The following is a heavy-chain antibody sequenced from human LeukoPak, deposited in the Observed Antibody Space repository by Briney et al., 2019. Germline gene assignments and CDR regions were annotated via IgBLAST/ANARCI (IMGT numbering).Heavy chain of an antibody. CDR3: AKEVWSRLSGTTFDY. J-gene: IGHJ4*02. D-gene: IGHD1-7*01. CDR2: ISGSGGST. CDR1: GFTFSSYA. Sequence: PGGSLRLSCAASGFTFSSYAMHWVRQAPGKGLEWVSAISGSGGSTYYADSVKGRFTISRDNSKNTLYLQMNSLRAEDTAVYYCAKEVWSRLSGTTFDYWGQGTLVTVSS. V-gene: IGHV3-23*01.